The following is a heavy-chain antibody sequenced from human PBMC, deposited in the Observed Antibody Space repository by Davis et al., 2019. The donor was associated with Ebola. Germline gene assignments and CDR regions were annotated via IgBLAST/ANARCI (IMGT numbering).Heavy chain of an antibody. CDR1: GFTFSTYP. V-gene: IGHV3-30*03. CDR3: ARDWGGYCRGGTCSYGMDV. CDR2: ISYDGSNK. D-gene: IGHD2-15*01. J-gene: IGHJ6*02. Sequence: GESLKISCAASGFTFSTYPMHWVRQAPGKGLEWVAVISYDGSNKYYADSVKGRFTISRDNSKNTLYLQMNSLRAEDTAVYYCARDWGGYCRGGTCSYGMDVWGQGTTVTVSS.